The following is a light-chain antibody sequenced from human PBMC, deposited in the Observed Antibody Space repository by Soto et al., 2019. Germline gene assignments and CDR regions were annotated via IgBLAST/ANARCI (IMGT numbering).Light chain of an antibody. Sequence: DAVVTQSPLSLPVTLGQPASISCRSSQSLVYSDGRTYLNWFQQRPGQSHRRLIYQVSKRDSGGPDRFSGSGSSTDFTLKISRVEAEDRGIYYCMQRTPGPLTFGQGTRVEIE. CDR1: QSLVYSDGRTY. CDR2: QVS. CDR3: MQRTPGPLT. V-gene: IGKV2-30*01. J-gene: IGKJ1*01.